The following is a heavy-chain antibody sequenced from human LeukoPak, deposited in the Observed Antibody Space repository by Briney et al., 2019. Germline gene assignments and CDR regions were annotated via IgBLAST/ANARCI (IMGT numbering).Heavy chain of an antibody. CDR2: IYHSGSI. J-gene: IGHJ4*02. D-gene: IGHD3-22*01. CDR1: GYSISSGYY. V-gene: IGHV4-38-2*02. Sequence: SETLSLTCTVSGYSISSGYYWGWIRQPPGKGLEWIGSIYHSGSIYYNPSLKSRVTISVDTSKNQFSLKLSSVAAADTAVYYCARDRGMIVVVTNYFDYWGQGTLVTVSS. CDR3: ARDRGMIVVVTNYFDY.